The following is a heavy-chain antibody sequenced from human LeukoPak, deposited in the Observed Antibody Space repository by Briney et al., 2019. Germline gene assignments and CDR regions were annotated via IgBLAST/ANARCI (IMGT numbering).Heavy chain of an antibody. V-gene: IGHV1-18*04. CDR2: ISAHNGDT. CDR1: GYAFNTYG. J-gene: IGHJ1*01. D-gene: IGHD1-1*01. CDR3: TRTTFLGSTYFQH. Sequence: GASVKVSCKASGYAFNTYGISWVRQAPGQGLEWVGWISAHNGDTHYAQKLQGRVTMTTDTSTNTAYMEVRSLRPDDTAVYYCTRTTFLGSTYFQHWGQGTLVTVSS.